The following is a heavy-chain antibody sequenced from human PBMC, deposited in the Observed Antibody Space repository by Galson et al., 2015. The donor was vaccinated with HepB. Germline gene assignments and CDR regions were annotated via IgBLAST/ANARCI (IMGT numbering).Heavy chain of an antibody. CDR1: GGTFSSYA. J-gene: IGHJ4*02. D-gene: IGHD3-3*01. CDR3: ARAKANSWSGYPPSRQFDY. Sequence: SVKVSCKASGGTFSSYAISWVRQAPGQGLEWMGGIIPIFGTANYAQKFQGRVTITADESTSTAYMELSSLRSEDTAVYYCARAKANSWSGYPPSRQFDYWGQGTLVTVSS. V-gene: IGHV1-69*13. CDR2: IIPIFGTA.